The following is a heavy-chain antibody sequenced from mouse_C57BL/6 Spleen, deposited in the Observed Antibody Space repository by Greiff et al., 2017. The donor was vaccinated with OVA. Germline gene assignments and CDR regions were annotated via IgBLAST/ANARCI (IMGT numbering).Heavy chain of an antibody. Sequence: QVQLQQSGAELVKPGASVKLSCKASGYTFTSYWMQWVKQRPGQGLEWIGEIDPSDSYTNYNQKFKGKATLTVDTSSSTAYMQLSSLTSEDSAVYYCARWRYDYDGGYFDYWGQGTTLTVSS. CDR3: ARWRYDYDGGYFDY. CDR1: GYTFTSYW. V-gene: IGHV1-50*01. D-gene: IGHD2-4*01. CDR2: IDPSDSYT. J-gene: IGHJ2*01.